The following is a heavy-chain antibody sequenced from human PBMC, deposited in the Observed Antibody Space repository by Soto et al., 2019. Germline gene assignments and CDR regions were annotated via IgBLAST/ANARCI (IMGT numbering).Heavy chain of an antibody. V-gene: IGHV2-5*01. J-gene: IGHJ5*02. CDR3: AHRPPEDCSSTSCYFFGPNRFDP. D-gene: IGHD2-2*01. CDR1: GFSLSTSGVG. Sequence: SGPTLVNPTQTLTLTCTFSGFSLSTSGVGVGWIRQPPGKALEWLALIYWNDDKRYSPSLKSRLTITKDTSKNQVVLTMTNMDPVDTATYYCAHRPPEDCSSTSCYFFGPNRFDPWGQGTLVTVSS. CDR2: IYWNDDK.